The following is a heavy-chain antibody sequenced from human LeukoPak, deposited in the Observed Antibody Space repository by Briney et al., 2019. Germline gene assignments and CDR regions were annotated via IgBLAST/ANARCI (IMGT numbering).Heavy chain of an antibody. CDR1: GDTVTEFA. Sequence: ASVKVSCKHSGDTVTEFAMHWVRQGPGKGLEWMGGFDPQHGERVYAQKFQGRVTMTEDTSTDTACMELTSLTFEDTAVYYCATDFRYYQLLISVSLRPNFHSWGQGTLVTVAS. CDR2: FDPQHGER. D-gene: IGHD3-9*01. CDR3: ATDFRYYQLLISVSLRPNFHS. J-gene: IGHJ4*02. V-gene: IGHV1-24*01.